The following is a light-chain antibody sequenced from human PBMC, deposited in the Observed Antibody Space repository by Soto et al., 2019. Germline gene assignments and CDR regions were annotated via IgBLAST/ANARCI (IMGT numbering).Light chain of an antibody. Sequence: QSALTQPASVSGSLGQSITISCTGTSSDVGGYNYVSWYQHDPGKAPKLMIYDVSNRPSGVSNRFSGSKSGNTASLTISGLQAEDVADYYCSSYTSSNTYLFGTGTKLTVL. CDR3: SSYTSSNTYL. J-gene: IGLJ1*01. CDR1: SSDVGGYNY. CDR2: DVS. V-gene: IGLV2-14*03.